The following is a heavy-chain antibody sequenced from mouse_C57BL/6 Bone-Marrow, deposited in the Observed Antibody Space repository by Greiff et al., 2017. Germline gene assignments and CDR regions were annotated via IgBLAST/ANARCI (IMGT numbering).Heavy chain of an antibody. J-gene: IGHJ3*01. CDR1: GYTFTSYW. Sequence: VQLQQPGAELVKPGASVKVSCKASGYTFTSYWMHWVKPRPGQGLEWIGRIHPSDSDTNYNQKFKGKATLTVDKSSSTAYMQLSSLTSEDSAVYYCARSTMVTARFAYWGQGTLVTVSA. V-gene: IGHV1-74*01. CDR3: ARSTMVTARFAY. D-gene: IGHD2-2*01. CDR2: IHPSDSDT.